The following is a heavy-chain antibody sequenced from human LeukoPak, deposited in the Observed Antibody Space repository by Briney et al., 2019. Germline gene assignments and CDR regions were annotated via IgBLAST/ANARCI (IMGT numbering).Heavy chain of an antibody. Sequence: SETLSLTCTVSGGSISSSSYYWGWIRQPPGKGLEWIGSIYYSGSTYYNPSLKSRVTISVDTSKNQFSLKLSSVTAADAAVYYCARQEAYYFDYWGQGTLVTVS. J-gene: IGHJ4*02. CDR2: IYYSGST. V-gene: IGHV4-39*01. CDR3: ARQEAYYFDY. CDR1: GGSISSSSYY.